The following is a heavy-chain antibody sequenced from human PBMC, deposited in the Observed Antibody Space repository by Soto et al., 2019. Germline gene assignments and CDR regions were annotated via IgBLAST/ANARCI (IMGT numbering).Heavy chain of an antibody. D-gene: IGHD3-3*01. V-gene: IGHV4-31*03. Sequence: QVQLQESGPGLVKPSQTLSLTCTVSGGSISSGGYYWSWIRQHPGKGLEWIGYIYYSGSTYYNPSLKSRGTISVDPSKNQFSLQLSSVTAADTAEYYCARVFGLGGMHVWGQGTTVTVSS. CDR3: ARVFGLGGMHV. CDR1: GGSISSGGYY. J-gene: IGHJ6*02. CDR2: IYYSGST.